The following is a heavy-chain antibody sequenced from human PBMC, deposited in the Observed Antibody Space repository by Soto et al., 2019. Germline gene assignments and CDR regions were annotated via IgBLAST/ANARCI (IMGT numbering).Heavy chain of an antibody. J-gene: IGHJ6*02. Sequence: GGSLRLSCAASVFTFRNYNMKWVRQAPGKWLEWLSYISVASCTIXXADSIPGRXPISSDNSKNSXYPHMXSLRAEDTAMYYCARDCGYGYGMDAWRQETTVTVSS. CDR1: VFTFRNYN. V-gene: IGHV3-48*01. D-gene: IGHD2-15*01. CDR2: ISVASCTI. CDR3: ARDCGYGYGMDA.